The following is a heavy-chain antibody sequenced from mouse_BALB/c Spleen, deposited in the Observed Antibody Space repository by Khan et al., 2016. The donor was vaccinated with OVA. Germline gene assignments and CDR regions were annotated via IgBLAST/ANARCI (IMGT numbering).Heavy chain of an antibody. CDR3: ARGGYGSLAY. CDR1: GYAFTDYF. V-gene: IGHV1-54*01. Sequence: QVRLQQSGAELARPGTSVKLSCKASGYAFTDYFIDWVNQRPGQGLEWIGVINPGSGDTNCNEKFTGKATLTADKSSSTAYMQLSSLTSDDSAVYFCARGGYGSLAYWDQGTLVTVAA. J-gene: IGHJ3*01. D-gene: IGHD1-1*02. CDR2: INPGSGDT.